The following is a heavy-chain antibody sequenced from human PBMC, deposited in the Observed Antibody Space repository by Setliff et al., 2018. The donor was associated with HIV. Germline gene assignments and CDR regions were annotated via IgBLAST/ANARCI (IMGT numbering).Heavy chain of an antibody. CDR1: GGTFSGHA. CDR3: ARAPAHEHATGWYSSSNRFDP. J-gene: IGHJ5*02. Sequence: SVKVSCKAAGGTFSGHAINWVRQAPGQGLEWMGEIIPLFGTAHYAQRFQGRVTITADHSASTAYMELSRLKSADTAVYYCARAPAHEHATGWYSSSNRFDPWGQGTRVTVPQ. CDR2: IIPLFGTA. D-gene: IGHD1-26*01. V-gene: IGHV1-69*13.